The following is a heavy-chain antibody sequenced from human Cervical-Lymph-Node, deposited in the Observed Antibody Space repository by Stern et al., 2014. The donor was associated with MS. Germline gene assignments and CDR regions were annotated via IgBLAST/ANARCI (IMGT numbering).Heavy chain of an antibody. D-gene: IGHD2-15*01. CDR2: IDPSDSYT. V-gene: IGHV5-10-1*01. J-gene: IGHJ3*02. CDR1: GDSFTSYW. Sequence: EVQLVESGAEVKKPGESLRISCKGYGDSFTSYWISWVRQMPGKGLEGMGRIDPSDSYTNYSQSFQGTDHLSDDKTISTAYLQRGSLKASDTAMYYCAIRCSRRIDAFDIWGQGTMVTVSS. CDR3: AIRCSRRIDAFDI.